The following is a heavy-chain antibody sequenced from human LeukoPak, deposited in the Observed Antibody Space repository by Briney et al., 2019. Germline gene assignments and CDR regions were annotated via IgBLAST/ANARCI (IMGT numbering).Heavy chain of an antibody. CDR2: ISSSGSTI. J-gene: IGHJ4*02. D-gene: IGHD5-12*01. V-gene: IGHV3-48*04. CDR3: ARGWGYSGYDYAY. CDR1: GFTFSSYW. Sequence: PGGSLRLSCAASGFTFSSYWMSWVRQAPGKGLEWVSYISSSGSTIYYADSVKGRFTISRDNAKNSLYLQMNSLRAEDTAVYYCARGWGYSGYDYAYWGQGTLVTVSS.